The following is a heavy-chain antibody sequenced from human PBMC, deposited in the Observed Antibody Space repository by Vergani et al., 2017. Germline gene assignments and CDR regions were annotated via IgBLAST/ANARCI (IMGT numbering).Heavy chain of an antibody. D-gene: IGHD3-9*01. CDR2: ISSSSSYI. J-gene: IGHJ4*02. V-gene: IGHV3-21*01. CDR3: ARDRRLYYDILTGEFDY. CDR1: GFTFSSYS. Sequence: VQLVESGGGLVKPGGSLTLSCAASGFTFSSYSMNWVRQAPGKGLEWVSSISSSSSYIYYADSVKGRFTISRDNAKNSLYLQMNSLRAEDTAVYYCARDRRLYYDILTGEFDYWGQGTLVTVSS.